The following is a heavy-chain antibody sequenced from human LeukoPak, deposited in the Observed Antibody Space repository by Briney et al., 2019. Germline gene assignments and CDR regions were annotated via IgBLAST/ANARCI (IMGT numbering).Heavy chain of an antibody. CDR2: VDSSGTT. CDR1: GDSIGSSTYY. Sequence: SETLSLSCTGSGDSIGSSTYYWGGIRQPPGKGRGWIGSVDSSGTTYYNPSLRSRVTISVDTSTNQFSLKLTSVTGAHTAVYYCARDKDWPGLQRGRWFDHWGQGSLVTVSS. D-gene: IGHD3/OR15-3a*01. CDR3: ARDKDWPGLQRGRWFDH. V-gene: IGHV4-39*07. J-gene: IGHJ5*02.